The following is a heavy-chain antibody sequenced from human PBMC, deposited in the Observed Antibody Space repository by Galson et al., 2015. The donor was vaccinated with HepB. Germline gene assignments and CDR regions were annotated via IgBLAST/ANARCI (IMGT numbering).Heavy chain of an antibody. V-gene: IGHV6-1*01. D-gene: IGHD3-22*01. CDR3: ARTSRDHYESSGFFES. CDR1: GDSVSSNSAA. Sequence: CAISGDSVSSNSAAWNWIRQSPSRGLEWLGRTSYRSRWYTDYAVSVKSRLTINGDTSKNQFTLQLSSVTPEDTAVYYCARTSRDHYESSGFFESWGQGSLVTLSS. J-gene: IGHJ4*02. CDR2: TSYRSRWYT.